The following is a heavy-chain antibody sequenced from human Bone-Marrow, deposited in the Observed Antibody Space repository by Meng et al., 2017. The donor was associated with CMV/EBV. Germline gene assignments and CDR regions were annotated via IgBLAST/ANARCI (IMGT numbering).Heavy chain of an antibody. D-gene: IGHD3-3*01. CDR1: GGSISSSSYY. V-gene: IGHV4-39*07. CDR3: ARVRPRFLEWLFDY. CDR2: INHSGST. Sequence: SETLSLTCTVSGGSISSSSYYWGWIRQPPGKGLEWIGEINHSGSTNYNPSLKSRVTISVDTSKNQFSLKLSSVTAADTAVYYCARVRPRFLEWLFDYWGQGMLVTVSS. J-gene: IGHJ4*02.